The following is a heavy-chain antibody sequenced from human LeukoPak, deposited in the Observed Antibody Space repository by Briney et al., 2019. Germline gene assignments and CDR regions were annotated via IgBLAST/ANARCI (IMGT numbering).Heavy chain of an antibody. CDR2: ISAYNGNT. CDR3: ARTHAHRGYCSSTSCWDFDY. V-gene: IGHV1-18*01. CDR1: GYTFTSYG. D-gene: IGHD2-2*01. J-gene: IGHJ4*02. Sequence: ASVKVSCKASGYTFTSYGISWVRQAPGQGLEWMGWISAYNGNTNYAQKLQGRVTMTTDTSTSTAYMELRSLRSDDTAVYYCARTHAHRGYCSSTSCWDFDYWGQGTLVTVSS.